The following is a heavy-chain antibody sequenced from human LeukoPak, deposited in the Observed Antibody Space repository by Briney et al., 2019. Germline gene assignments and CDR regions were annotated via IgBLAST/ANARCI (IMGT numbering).Heavy chain of an antibody. J-gene: IGHJ6*04. CDR3: ARDSIYCRGTTCLLMDV. V-gene: IGHV3-23*01. CDR2: ITSGGRST. CDR1: GFIFNTYA. Sequence: PGGSLRLSXAASGFIFNTYAMSWVRQAPGKGLEWVSMITSGGRSTYYADSVQGRFTISRDNSRNTVYLQMDSLTAEDTAVYYCARDSIYCRGTTCLLMDVWGKRTTVTVSS. D-gene: IGHD1-7*01.